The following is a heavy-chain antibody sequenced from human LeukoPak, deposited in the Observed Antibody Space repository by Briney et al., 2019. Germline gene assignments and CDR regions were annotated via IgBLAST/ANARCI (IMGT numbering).Heavy chain of an antibody. J-gene: IGHJ5*02. Sequence: GGSLRLSCAASGFTFSSYWMHWVRHAPGKGLVWVSRINSDGSSTTYADSVKGRFTISRDNAKNTLYLQMNSLRAEDTAVYYCARDHKDGGYAWGSYRYNAGHQFDPWGQGTLVTVSS. D-gene: IGHD3-16*02. CDR1: GFTFSSYW. V-gene: IGHV3-74*01. CDR2: INSDGSST. CDR3: ARDHKDGGYAWGSYRYNAGHQFDP.